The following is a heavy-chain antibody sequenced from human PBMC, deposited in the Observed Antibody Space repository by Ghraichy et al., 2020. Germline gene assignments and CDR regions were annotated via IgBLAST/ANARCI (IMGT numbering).Heavy chain of an antibody. CDR3: ARGGTPNYYFYYYGMDV. V-gene: IGHV4-34*01. CDR2: VNHSGST. D-gene: IGHD1-1*01. CDR1: GGSFSDYY. J-gene: IGHJ6*02. Sequence: SETLSLTCAVDGGSFSDYYWSWIRQPPGKGLEWIGDVNHSGSTHYNPSLKSRVSISVDKSKNQFSLRLSPVTVADTAVYYCARGGTPNYYFYYYGMDVWGQGTTVTVSS.